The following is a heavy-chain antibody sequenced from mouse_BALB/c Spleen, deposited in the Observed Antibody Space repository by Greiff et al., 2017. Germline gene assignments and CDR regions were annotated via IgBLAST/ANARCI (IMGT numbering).Heavy chain of an antibody. V-gene: IGHV1-14*01. D-gene: IGHD2-4*01. CDR3: AFLYYDYDGYAMDY. Sequence: VQLQQSGPELVKPGASVKMSCKASGYTFTSYVMHWVKQKPGQGLEWIGYINPYNDGTKYNEKFKGKATLTSDKSSSTAYMELSSLTSEDSAVYYCAFLYYDYDGYAMDYWGQGTSVTVSS. CDR2: INPYNDGT. CDR1: GYTFTSYV. J-gene: IGHJ4*01.